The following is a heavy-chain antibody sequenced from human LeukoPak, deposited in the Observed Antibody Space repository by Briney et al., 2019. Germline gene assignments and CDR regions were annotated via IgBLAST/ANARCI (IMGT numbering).Heavy chain of an antibody. CDR2: RYYRSKWYY. V-gene: IGHV6-1*01. CDR1: GDSVSSNSAA. Sequence: SQTLSLTCSISGDSVSSNSAAWNWIRQSPSRGLEWLGRRYYRSKWYYEYAASVKSRITVKPDTSKNQFSLQLNSVTPEDTAVYYCASTHGPIDHWGQGTLVTVSS. CDR3: ASTHGPIDH. J-gene: IGHJ5*02. D-gene: IGHD2-8*01.